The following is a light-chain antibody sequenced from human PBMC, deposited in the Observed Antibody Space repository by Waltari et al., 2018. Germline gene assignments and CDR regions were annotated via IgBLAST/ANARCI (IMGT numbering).Light chain of an antibody. CDR3: AAWDDSLTGSWV. CDR1: NSNIGSNT. J-gene: IGLJ3*02. CDR2: RNS. Sequence: QSVLTQPPSASGTPGQRVTISCSGRNSNIGSNTVNWYQHFPGTAPKLLIYRNSERRSGVPDRFSGSKAGTSASLAISGLQSEDDADYYCAAWDDSLTGSWVFGGGTKLTV. V-gene: IGLV1-44*01.